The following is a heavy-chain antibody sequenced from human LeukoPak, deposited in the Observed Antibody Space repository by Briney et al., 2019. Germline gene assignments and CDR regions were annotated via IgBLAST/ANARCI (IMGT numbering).Heavy chain of an antibody. CDR2: IYSSGST. V-gene: IGHV4-4*07. CDR3: ARDGTVYMDV. D-gene: IGHD4-17*01. CDR1: GSINNYF. Sequence: SETLSLTCTVSGSINNYFWSWIRQPAGKGLEWIGRIYSSGSTNYNPSLKSRVTMSLDTSKNQFSLKLSSATAADTAVYSCARDGTVYMDVWGKGTTVTVSS. J-gene: IGHJ6*03.